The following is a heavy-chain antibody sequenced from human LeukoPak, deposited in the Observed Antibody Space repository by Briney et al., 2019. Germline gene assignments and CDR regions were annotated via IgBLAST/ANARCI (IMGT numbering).Heavy chain of an antibody. J-gene: IGHJ4*02. CDR1: GFTFSSYG. D-gene: IGHD3-22*01. V-gene: IGHV3-30*18. CDR3: AKEYDGSGYFDY. Sequence: PGGSLRLSCAASGFTFSSYGMHWVRQAPGKGLEWVAVISYDGSNKYYADSVKGRFTISRDNSKNTLYLQMNSLRAEDTAVYYCAKEYDGSGYFDYWGQGTLVTVSS. CDR2: ISYDGSNK.